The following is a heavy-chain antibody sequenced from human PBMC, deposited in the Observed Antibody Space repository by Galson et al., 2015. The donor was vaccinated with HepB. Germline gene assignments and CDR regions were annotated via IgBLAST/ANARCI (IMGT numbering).Heavy chain of an antibody. D-gene: IGHD3-22*01. Sequence: SLRLSCAASGFTFSNAWMNWVRQAPGKGLEWVGRIKSKTDGGTTDYAAPVKGRFTISRDDSKNTLYLQMNSLKTEDTAVYYCTLPIPLDYYDSSGLDYWGQGTLVTVSS. V-gene: IGHV3-15*07. J-gene: IGHJ4*02. CDR3: TLPIPLDYYDSSGLDY. CDR2: IKSKTDGGTT. CDR1: GFTFSNAW.